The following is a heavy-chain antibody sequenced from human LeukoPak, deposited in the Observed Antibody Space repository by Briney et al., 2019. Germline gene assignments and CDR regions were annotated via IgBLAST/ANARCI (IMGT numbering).Heavy chain of an antibody. CDR3: AKDLVGATVRGDY. CDR1: GFTFSSYA. V-gene: IGHV3-23*01. D-gene: IGHD1-26*01. Sequence: PGGSLRLSCAASGFTFSSYAMSWVGQAPGKGLEWVSAISGSGGSTYYADSVKGRFTISRDNSKNTLYLQMNSLRAEDTAVYYCAKDLVGATVRGDYWGQGTLVTVSS. CDR2: ISGSGGST. J-gene: IGHJ4*02.